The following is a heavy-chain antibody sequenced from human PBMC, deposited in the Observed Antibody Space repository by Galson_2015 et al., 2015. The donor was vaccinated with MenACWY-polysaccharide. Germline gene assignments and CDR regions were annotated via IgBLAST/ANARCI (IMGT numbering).Heavy chain of an antibody. D-gene: IGHD2-15*01. V-gene: IGHV3-74*01. CDR3: TKAGRKYCSGSSCYFNWFDP. CDR2: INADGSAT. Sequence: SLRLSCAASGFSFSIYWMHRVRHAPGKGLVWVSRINADGSATGYADSVRGRFTISRDNSKNTLYLEMNSLRAEDTAVYYCTKAGRKYCSGSSCYFNWFDPWGQGTLVTVSS. CDR1: GFSFSIYW. J-gene: IGHJ5*02.